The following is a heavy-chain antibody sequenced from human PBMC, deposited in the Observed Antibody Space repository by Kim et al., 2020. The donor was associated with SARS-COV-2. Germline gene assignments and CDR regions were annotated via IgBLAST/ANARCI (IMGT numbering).Heavy chain of an antibody. J-gene: IGHJ4*01. Sequence: GGSLRLSCAASGFTFTSYTMSWVRQAPGKGLEWVAAISASGGSTYYADSVKGRFAISRDNSKNTLFLQMSSLRVEDTAVYYCAKEGRDCGGDCLWYFDY. CDR3: AKEGRDCGGDCLWYFDY. D-gene: IGHD2-21*02. V-gene: IGHV3-23*01. CDR2: ISASGGST. CDR1: GFTFTSYT.